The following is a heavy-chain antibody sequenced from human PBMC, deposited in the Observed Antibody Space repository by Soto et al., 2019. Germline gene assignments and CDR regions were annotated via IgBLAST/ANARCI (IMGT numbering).Heavy chain of an antibody. CDR3: ARDKDSSGYRLWGV. CDR2: IGTSGKTI. CDR1: GFTFSNYE. D-gene: IGHD6-19*01. Sequence: EVQLVESGGGLVQAGGSLRLFCAVSGFTFSNYEMNWVRQAPGKGLEWVSYIGTSGKTIYYADSVKGRFTISRDNSKNTLYLQMNSLRAEDTAVYYCARDKDSSGYRLWGVWGQGTLVTVSS. V-gene: IGHV3-48*03. J-gene: IGHJ4*02.